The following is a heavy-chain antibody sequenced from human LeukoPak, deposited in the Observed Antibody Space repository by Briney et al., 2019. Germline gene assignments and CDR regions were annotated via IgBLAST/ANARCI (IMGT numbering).Heavy chain of an antibody. V-gene: IGHV4-59*12. Sequence: SETLSLTCTVSGGSISSYYWSWIRQPPGKGLEWIGYIYHSGSTYYNPSLKSRVTISVDRSKNQFSLKLSSVTAADTAVYYCAREESMTFDYWGQGTLVTVSS. J-gene: IGHJ4*02. D-gene: IGHD2/OR15-2a*01. CDR1: GGSISSYY. CDR3: AREESMTFDY. CDR2: IYHSGST.